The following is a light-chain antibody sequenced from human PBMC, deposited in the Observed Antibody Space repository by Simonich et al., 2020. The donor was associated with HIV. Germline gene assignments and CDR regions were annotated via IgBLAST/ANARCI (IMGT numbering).Light chain of an antibody. CDR2: MIS. CDR1: QSLLDSDDGNTY. V-gene: IGKV2-40*01. CDR3: MQTLQTPFT. J-gene: IGKJ3*01. Sequence: DIVMTQTPLFLPVTPGEPASISCRSSQSLLDSDDGNTYLDWYLQKPGQSPQLLIYMISYRASGVPDRFSGSGSGTDFTLKISRVEAEDVGVYYCMQTLQTPFTFGPGTKVDIK.